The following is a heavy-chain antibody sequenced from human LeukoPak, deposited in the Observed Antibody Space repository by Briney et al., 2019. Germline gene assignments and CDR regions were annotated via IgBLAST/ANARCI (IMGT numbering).Heavy chain of an antibody. J-gene: IGHJ5*02. Sequence: GGSLTLSCVASGFTFSGYWMTWVRQAPGQGLEWVANIREDGNRQTYEDSLKGRFTISRDNARNSLYLQLDSLKAEDTAVYYCARDRGVVADGTVGGFDLWGQGTLVTVSS. CDR1: GFTFSGYW. V-gene: IGHV3-7*01. CDR2: IREDGNRQ. D-gene: IGHD3-10*01. CDR3: ARDRGVVADGTVGGFDL.